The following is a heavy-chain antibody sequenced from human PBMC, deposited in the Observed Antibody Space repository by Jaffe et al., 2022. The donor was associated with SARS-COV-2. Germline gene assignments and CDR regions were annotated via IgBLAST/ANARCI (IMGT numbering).Heavy chain of an antibody. J-gene: IGHJ4*02. CDR3: ARGFPPPDPGISYYFDP. CDR1: GGSISSGSYY. Sequence: QVQLQESGPGLVKPSQTLSLTCNVSGGSISSGSYYWSWIRQPAGKRLEWIGRIYTSGSTEYNSSLKSRVTISVDTSKNQFSLKLRSVTAADTAVYFCARGFPPPDPGISYYFDPWGQGTLVTVSS. CDR2: IYTSGST. V-gene: IGHV4-61*02.